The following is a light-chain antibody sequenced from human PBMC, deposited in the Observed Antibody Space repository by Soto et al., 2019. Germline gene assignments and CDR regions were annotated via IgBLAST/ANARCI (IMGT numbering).Light chain of an antibody. CDR2: EVS. CDR1: SSDVGGYKY. CDR3: SSYTSSSTYV. V-gene: IGLV2-14*01. J-gene: IGLJ1*01. Sequence: QSVLTQPASVSGSPGQSITISCTGTSSDVGGYKYVSWYQQHPGKAPKLMIYEVSHRPSGVSNRFSGSKSGNTASLTISGLLAEDEADYYCSSYTSSSTYVFGTGTKVTVL.